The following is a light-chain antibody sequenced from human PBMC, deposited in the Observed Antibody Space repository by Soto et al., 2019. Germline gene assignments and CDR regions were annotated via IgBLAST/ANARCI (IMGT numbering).Light chain of an antibody. CDR3: QQYGSSRT. Sequence: TLSCRASQSVSSSYLAWYQQKPGQAPRLLIYGASSRATGIPDRFSGSGSGTDFTLTISRLEPEDFAVYYCQQYGSSRTFGQGTKLDIK. V-gene: IGKV3-20*01. CDR2: GAS. CDR1: QSVSSSY. J-gene: IGKJ1*01.